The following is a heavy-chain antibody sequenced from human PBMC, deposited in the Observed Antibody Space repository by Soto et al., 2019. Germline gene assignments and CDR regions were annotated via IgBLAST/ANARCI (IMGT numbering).Heavy chain of an antibody. J-gene: IGHJ4*02. CDR2: TRQDGGQS. CDR3: VRDGSTGWHFDS. V-gene: IGHV3-7*01. Sequence: GGSLRLSCEVSALPWSSYWMGWIRQAPGKWLERGANTRQDGGQSYLVDSVQGRFTISRDNAKNSVYLQMNSLRAEDTAVYYCVRDGSTGWHFDSWGQGTLVTVSS. D-gene: IGHD6-19*01. CDR1: ALPWSSYW.